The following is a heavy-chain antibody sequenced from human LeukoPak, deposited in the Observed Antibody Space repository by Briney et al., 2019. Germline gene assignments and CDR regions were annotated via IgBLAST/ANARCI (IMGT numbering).Heavy chain of an antibody. Sequence: SETLSLTCEVSGYSISRDKYWGWIRQPPGKGLEWLGTIYHTGSTFYNPSLKSRVSISVYTSKNQFSLRFTSVTAADTAVYYCARSHSGWHGRNNWLDPWGQGTLVTVSS. D-gene: IGHD6-19*01. CDR3: ARSHSGWHGRNNWLDP. J-gene: IGHJ5*02. CDR1: GYSISRDKY. V-gene: IGHV4-38-2*01. CDR2: IYHTGST.